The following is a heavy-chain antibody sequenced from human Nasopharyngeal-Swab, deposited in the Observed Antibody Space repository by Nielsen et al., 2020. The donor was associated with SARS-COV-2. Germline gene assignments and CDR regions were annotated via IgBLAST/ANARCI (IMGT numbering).Heavy chain of an antibody. CDR3: ARDNFYNSSGYYSPDY. CDR2: INPNSGGT. J-gene: IGHJ4*02. Sequence: ASVKVSCKASGYTFTDYYMQWVRQAPGQGLEWMGRINPNSGGTNYAQKFQGRVTMTRDTSISTAYMELSRLRSGDTAVYYGARDNFYNSSGYYSPDYWGQGTLVTVSS. CDR1: GYTFTDYY. D-gene: IGHD3-22*01. V-gene: IGHV1-2*06.